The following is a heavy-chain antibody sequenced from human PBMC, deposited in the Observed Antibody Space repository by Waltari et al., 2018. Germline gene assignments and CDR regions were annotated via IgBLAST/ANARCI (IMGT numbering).Heavy chain of an antibody. CDR3: ARPSSDDAFDI. CDR1: GYSISSGYY. J-gene: IGHJ3*02. D-gene: IGHD6-25*01. V-gene: IGHV4-38-2*01. Sequence: QVQLQESGPGLVKPSETLSLTCAVSGYSISSGYYWGWIRPPPGKGLEWIGSIYHSGSTYYNPSLKSRVTISVDTSKNQFSLKLSSVTAADTAVYYCARPSSDDAFDIWGQGTMVTVSS. CDR2: IYHSGST.